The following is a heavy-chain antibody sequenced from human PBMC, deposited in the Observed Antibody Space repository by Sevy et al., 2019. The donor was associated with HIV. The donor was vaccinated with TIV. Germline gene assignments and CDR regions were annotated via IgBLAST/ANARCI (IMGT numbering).Heavy chain of an antibody. CDR3: ARGESGSYAQDYFDS. CDR2: IKQDGSEK. V-gene: IGHV3-7*01. D-gene: IGHD1-26*01. J-gene: IGHJ4*02. Sequence: GGSLRLSCAASGFTFSSYWMNWVRQAPGKGLEWVANIKQDGSEKYYVNSGKGRFTISRDNAKNLRYLQMISLRAEDTAVYYCARGESGSYAQDYFDSWGQGTLVTVSS. CDR1: GFTFSSYW.